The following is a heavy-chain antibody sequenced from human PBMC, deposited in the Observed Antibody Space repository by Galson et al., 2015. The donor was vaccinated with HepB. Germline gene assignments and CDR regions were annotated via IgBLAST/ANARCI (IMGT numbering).Heavy chain of an antibody. CDR1: GFTFSSYA. Sequence: SLRLSCAASGFTFSSYAMSWVRQAPGKGLEWVSAISGSGGSTYYADSVKGRFTISRDNSKNTLYLQMNSLRAEDTAVYYCAKDPLAADYGDYEYFDYWGQGTLVTVSS. D-gene: IGHD4-17*01. CDR2: ISGSGGST. CDR3: AKDPLAADYGDYEYFDY. V-gene: IGHV3-23*01. J-gene: IGHJ4*02.